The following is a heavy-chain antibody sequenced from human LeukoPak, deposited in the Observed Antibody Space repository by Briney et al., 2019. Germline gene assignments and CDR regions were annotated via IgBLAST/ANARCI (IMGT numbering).Heavy chain of an antibody. CDR1: GYSFTSYW. CDR2: IYPGDSDT. Sequence: GESLKISCKGSGYSFTSYWIGWVRQMPGKGLEWMGIIYPGDSDTRYSPSFQGQVTISAGKSISTAYLQWSSLKASDTAMYYCATLPTIRLGELSHAFDIWGQGTMVTVSS. V-gene: IGHV5-51*01. CDR3: ATLPTIRLGELSHAFDI. D-gene: IGHD3-16*02. J-gene: IGHJ3*02.